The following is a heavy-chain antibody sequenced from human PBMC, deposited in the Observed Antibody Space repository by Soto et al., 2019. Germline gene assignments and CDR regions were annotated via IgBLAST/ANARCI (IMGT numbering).Heavy chain of an antibody. J-gene: IGHJ6*02. D-gene: IGHD6-25*01. V-gene: IGHV1-69*12. CDR3: DRDKDRAQCGVYYCYIMNV. Sequence: QVQVVQSGAEVKKPGSSVKVSCKTSGGTFSTSAISWVRQAPGQGLEWMGGVMPIFRTADYAQKSQGRVTITADESTTTAYSELSSRSSEDTAVYDCDRDKDRAQCGVYYCYIMNVWGLGTTVTVTS. CDR2: VMPIFRTA. CDR1: GGTFSTSA.